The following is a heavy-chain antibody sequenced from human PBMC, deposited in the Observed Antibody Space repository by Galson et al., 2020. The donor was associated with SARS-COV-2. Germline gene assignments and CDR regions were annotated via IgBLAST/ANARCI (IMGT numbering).Heavy chain of an antibody. J-gene: IGHJ4*02. CDR1: GFTVGGSY. D-gene: IGHD3-10*01. V-gene: IGHV3-66*01. CDR2: IYSGGST. Sequence: GESLKISCAASGFTVGGSYMSWVRQAPGKGLEWVSVIYSGGSTYYADSMKGRFTISRDNSKNTLYLQIKSLRAEDTAVYYCAKNMMVWGVVFEYWGQGTPVTVSS. CDR3: AKNMMVWGVVFEY.